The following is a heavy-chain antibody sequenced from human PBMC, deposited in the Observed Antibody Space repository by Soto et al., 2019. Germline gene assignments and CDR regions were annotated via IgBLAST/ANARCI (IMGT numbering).Heavy chain of an antibody. V-gene: IGHV3-23*01. CDR2: ISGSGGST. CDR3: VKENCHYDILTDGGMDA. CDR1: GFTFSSYA. D-gene: IGHD3-9*01. Sequence: GSLRLSCAASGFTFSSYAMSWVRQAPGKGLEWVSAISGSGGSTYYADSVKGRFTISRDNSKNTLYLQMNSLRAEDTAVYYCVKENCHYDILTDGGMDAWGQWNTAPLAS. J-gene: IGHJ6*02.